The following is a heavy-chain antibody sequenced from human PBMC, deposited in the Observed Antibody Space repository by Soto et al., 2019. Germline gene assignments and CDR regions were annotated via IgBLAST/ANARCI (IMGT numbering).Heavy chain of an antibody. D-gene: IGHD5-12*01. CDR2: IFPGDSDT. CDR1: GYTFTTYW. J-gene: IGHJ4*02. V-gene: IGHV5-51*01. CDR3: AGCCGAQRIRGNDYFDD. Sequence: PGESLKISCKGSGYTFTTYWIGWVPQMPGKGLEWMGTIFPGDSDTQYNPSFQGQVTISADKSTSIAYLQGSSLKASDTARYYCAGCCGAQRIRGNDYFDDWGQGTMVTVSS.